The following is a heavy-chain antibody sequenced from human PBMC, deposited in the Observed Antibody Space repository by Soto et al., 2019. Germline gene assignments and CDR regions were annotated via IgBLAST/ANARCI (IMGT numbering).Heavy chain of an antibody. Sequence: SCAASGFTFNXYWMSWVRQAPGKGLEWVANIKQDGSEKYYVDSVKGRFTISRDNAKNSLYLQMNSLRAEDTAVYYCARVSRAMVRGVTCFDYWGQGTLVTVSS. V-gene: IGHV3-7*01. CDR3: ARVSRAMVRGVTCFDY. J-gene: IGHJ4*02. CDR1: GFTFNXYW. D-gene: IGHD3-10*01. CDR2: IKQDGSEK.